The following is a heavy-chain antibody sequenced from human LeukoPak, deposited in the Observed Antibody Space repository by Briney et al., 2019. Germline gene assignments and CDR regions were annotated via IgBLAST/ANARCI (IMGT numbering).Heavy chain of an antibody. Sequence: SETLSLTCAVSGYSISSGYYWGWIRQPPGKGLEWIGSIYHSGSTYHNPSLKSRVTISVDTSKNQFSLKLSSVTAADTAVYYCARQGGIAAAGSIDYWGQGTLVTVSS. CDR3: ARQGGIAAAGSIDY. CDR1: GYSISSGYY. J-gene: IGHJ4*02. CDR2: IYHSGST. V-gene: IGHV4-38-2*01. D-gene: IGHD6-13*01.